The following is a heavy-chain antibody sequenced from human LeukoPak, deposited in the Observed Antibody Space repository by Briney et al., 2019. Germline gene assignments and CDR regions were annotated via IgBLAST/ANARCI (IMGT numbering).Heavy chain of an antibody. D-gene: IGHD1-26*01. Sequence: SETLSLTCAVNGGSFSGYYWSWIRQPPGKGLEWIGEINHSGSTNYNPSLKSRVTISVDTSKNQFSLKLSSVTAADTAVYYCARAIRWEYDAFDIWGQGTMVTVSS. J-gene: IGHJ3*02. V-gene: IGHV4-34*01. CDR1: GGSFSGYY. CDR3: ARAIRWEYDAFDI. CDR2: INHSGST.